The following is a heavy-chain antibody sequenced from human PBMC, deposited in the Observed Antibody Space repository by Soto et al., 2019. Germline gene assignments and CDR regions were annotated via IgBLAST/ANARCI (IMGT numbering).Heavy chain of an antibody. Sequence: QVQLVQSAAEVKKPGASVKVSCKASGYTFNAYYIHWVRQAPGQGLEWVGRINPNSGDTTYTQKFEGRVTMTRDTSISTAYLELTGLRSDDTAIYYCARDPRPLYNLDDWAQGTLVTVSS. CDR1: GYTFNAYY. D-gene: IGHD6-6*01. J-gene: IGHJ4*02. CDR3: ARDPRPLYNLDD. V-gene: IGHV1-2*02. CDR2: INPNSGDT.